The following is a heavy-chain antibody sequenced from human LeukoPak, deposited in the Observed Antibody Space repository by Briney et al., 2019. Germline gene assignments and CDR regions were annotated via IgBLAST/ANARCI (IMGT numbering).Heavy chain of an antibody. Sequence: PSETLSLTCAVSGYSIRSGYYWGWIRQPPGKGLEWIGSINHSGSTYYNPSLKSRVTISVDTSKNQFSLKLSSVTAADTAVYYRARAPHCSSTTCYGGGYAFDIWGQGTMVTVSS. J-gene: IGHJ3*02. CDR1: GYSIRSGYY. V-gene: IGHV4-38-2*01. D-gene: IGHD2-2*01. CDR3: ARAPHCSSTTCYGGGYAFDI. CDR2: INHSGST.